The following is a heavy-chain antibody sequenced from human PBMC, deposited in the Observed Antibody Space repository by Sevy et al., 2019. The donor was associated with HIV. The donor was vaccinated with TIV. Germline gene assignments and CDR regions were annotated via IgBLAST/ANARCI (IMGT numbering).Heavy chain of an antibody. V-gene: IGHV3-15*01. CDR1: GFTFTSAW. CDR2: IKSKTDGGAT. Sequence: GGSLRLSCAASGFTFTSAWVSWVRQAPGKGLEWVGRIKSKTDGGATDYAAPVKGRFTISREDSKNTLYLQMNSLKTEDTAVYYCITGPGYSGYDEEVINYYHYGMDVWGQGTTVTVSS. D-gene: IGHD5-12*01. J-gene: IGHJ6*02. CDR3: ITGPGYSGYDEEVINYYHYGMDV.